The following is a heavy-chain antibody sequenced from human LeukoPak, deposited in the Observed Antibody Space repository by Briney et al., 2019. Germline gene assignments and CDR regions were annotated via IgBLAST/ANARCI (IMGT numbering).Heavy chain of an antibody. D-gene: IGHD3-10*01. CDR1: GYSFTSYW. CDR3: ARGRATMVRVLMGSDY. CDR2: IYPGDSDT. Sequence: GESLKISCKGSGYSFTSYWIGWVRQMPGKGLEWMGIIYPGDSDTRYSPSFQGQVTISADKSISTAYLQWSSLKASDTAMYYCARGRATMVRVLMGSDYWGQGTLVTVSS. J-gene: IGHJ4*02. V-gene: IGHV5-51*01.